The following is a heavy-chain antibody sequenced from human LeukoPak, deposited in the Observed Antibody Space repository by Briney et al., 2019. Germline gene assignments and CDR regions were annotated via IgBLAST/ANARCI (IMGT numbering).Heavy chain of an antibody. D-gene: IGHD1-26*01. CDR3: VRDRGTYRPIDY. J-gene: IGHJ4*02. CDR1: AFSLNAYN. V-gene: IGHV3-21*04. CDR2: ISYTGTYI. Sequence: GGSLRLSCAASAFSLNAYNMNWVRQAPGKGLEWVSSISYTGTYIYYTDSVKGRFTISRDNAQNSLYLQMNSLRAEGTAIYYCVRDRGTYRPIDYWGQGTLVTVSS.